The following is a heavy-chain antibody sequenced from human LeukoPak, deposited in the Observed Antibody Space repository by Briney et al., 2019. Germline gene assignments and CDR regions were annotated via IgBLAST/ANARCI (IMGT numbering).Heavy chain of an antibody. V-gene: IGHV3-23*01. CDR2: IRGSGGST. J-gene: IGHJ4*02. CDR3: AKALYGDLPMDYFDY. D-gene: IGHD4-17*01. Sequence: QPGGSLRLSCGASGFTFSSSGMSWVRQAPGKGLEWVSSIRGSGGSTYYADSVKGRFTISRDNSKNTLYLQMNSLRAEDTAVYYCAKALYGDLPMDYFDYWGQGTLVTVSS. CDR1: GFTFSSSG.